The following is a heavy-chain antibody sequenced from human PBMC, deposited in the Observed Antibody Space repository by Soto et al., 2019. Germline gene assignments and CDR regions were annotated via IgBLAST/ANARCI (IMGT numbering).Heavy chain of an antibody. CDR3: ARTLGAGTPRYGMDV. V-gene: IGHV3-21*01. D-gene: IGHD1-1*01. Sequence: EVQLVESGGGLVKPGGSLRLSCAASGFTFSSYSMNWVRQAPGKGLEWVSSISSSSSYIYYADSVKGRFTISRDNAKNSLYLQMNGLRAEDTAVYYCARTLGAGTPRYGMDVWGQGTTVTVSS. CDR2: ISSSSSYI. CDR1: GFTFSSYS. J-gene: IGHJ6*02.